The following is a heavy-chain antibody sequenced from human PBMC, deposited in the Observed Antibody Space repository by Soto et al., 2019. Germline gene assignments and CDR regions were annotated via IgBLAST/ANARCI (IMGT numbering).Heavy chain of an antibody. CDR1: GFTFSSYA. J-gene: IGHJ4*02. D-gene: IGHD3-3*01. CDR3: AKPITIFGVVTYYFDY. CDR2: ISGSGGST. V-gene: IGHV3-23*01. Sequence: EVQLLESWGGLVQPGGSLRLSCAASGFTFSSYAMSWVRQAPGKGLEWVSAISGSGGSTYYADSVKGRFTISRDNSKNTLYLQMNSLRAEDTAVYYCAKPITIFGVVTYYFDYWGQGTLVTVSS.